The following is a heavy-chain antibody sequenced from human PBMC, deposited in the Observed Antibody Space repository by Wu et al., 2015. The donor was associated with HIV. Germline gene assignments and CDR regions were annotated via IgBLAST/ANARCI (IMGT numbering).Heavy chain of an antibody. CDR2: INPNSGAT. D-gene: IGHD3-9*01. J-gene: IGHJ4*02. CDR1: GYTFNDYY. V-gene: IGHV1-2*02. Sequence: QVQLVQSGAEVKRPGASMKVSCKASGYTFNDYYIQWVRQAPGQGLEWMGWINPNSGATNYAQNFEDRVTMTRDTSISTVYMELTSLKSDDTAVYYCARDKRGYDVLTGYYIYFDFWGRGTLVTVSS. CDR3: ARDKRGYDVLTGYYIYFDF.